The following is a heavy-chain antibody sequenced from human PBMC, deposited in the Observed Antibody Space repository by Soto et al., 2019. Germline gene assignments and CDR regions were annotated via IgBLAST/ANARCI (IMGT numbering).Heavy chain of an antibody. CDR2: IYYSGST. V-gene: IGHV4-31*03. D-gene: IGHD2-2*01. J-gene: IGHJ4*02. CDR3: ARLYSWSTSLDY. Sequence: QVQLQESGPGLVKPSQTLCLTCTVSGGSISSGGYYWSWIRQHPGKGLEWIGYIYYSGSTYYNPSLKSRVTISVDTSKNQFSLKLSSVTAADTAVYYCARLYSWSTSLDYWGQGTLVTVSS. CDR1: GGSISSGGYY.